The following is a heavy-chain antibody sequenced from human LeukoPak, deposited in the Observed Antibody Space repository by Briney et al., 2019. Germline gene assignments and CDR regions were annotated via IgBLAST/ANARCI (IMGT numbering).Heavy chain of an antibody. CDR2: IIPIFGTA. CDR3: AKSMGATYYDLAAVDI. Sequence: SVKVSCKASGGTFSSYAISWVRQAPGQGLEWMGGIIPIFGTANYAQKFQGRVTITADKSTSTAYMELSSLRPEDTALYYCAKSMGATYYDLAAVDIWGQGTVVTVSS. CDR1: GGTFSSYA. V-gene: IGHV1-69*06. J-gene: IGHJ3*02. D-gene: IGHD1-26*01.